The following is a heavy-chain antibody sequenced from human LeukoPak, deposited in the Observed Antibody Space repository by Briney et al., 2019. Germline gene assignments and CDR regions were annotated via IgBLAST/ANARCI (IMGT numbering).Heavy chain of an antibody. Sequence: ASVNVSFKASVYTFPNYGISWVRQSPGQGREWMGRLNSKNENTNYAQNFQGRVSMTTDTPTTTAYMELRSLRSDDTAVYYWVRDWGSMKVITDYWGQGTLVTVSS. V-gene: IGHV1-18*01. J-gene: IGHJ4*02. CDR1: VYTFPNYG. D-gene: IGHD3-22*01. CDR2: LNSKNENT. CDR3: VRDWGSMKVITDY.